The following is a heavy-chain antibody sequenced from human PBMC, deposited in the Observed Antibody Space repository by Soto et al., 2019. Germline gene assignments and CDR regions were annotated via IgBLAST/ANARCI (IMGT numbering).Heavy chain of an antibody. CDR3: ARQYYDFWSGPPYYMDV. J-gene: IGHJ6*03. Sequence: SETLSLTCTVSGGSISSYYWSWIRQPPGKGLEWIGYIYYSGSTNYNPSLKSRVTISVDTSKDQFSLKLSSVTAADTAVYYCARQYYDFWSGPPYYMDVWGKGTTVTVS. CDR1: GGSISSYY. V-gene: IGHV4-59*08. D-gene: IGHD3-3*01. CDR2: IYYSGST.